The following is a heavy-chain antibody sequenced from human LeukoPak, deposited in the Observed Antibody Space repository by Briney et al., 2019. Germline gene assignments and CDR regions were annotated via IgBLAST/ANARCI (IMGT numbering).Heavy chain of an antibody. Sequence: GGSLRLSCITSGFTFGDYAMNWVRQAPGKGLEWVGFIRSKANGATAEYAASVKGRFTITRDDSKGIGYLQMNSLKTEDTALYYCPMPRYGGYQSDYWGQGTLVTVSS. CDR1: GFTFGDYA. D-gene: IGHD6-25*01. V-gene: IGHV3-49*04. CDR3: PMPRYGGYQSDY. CDR2: IRSKANGATA. J-gene: IGHJ4*02.